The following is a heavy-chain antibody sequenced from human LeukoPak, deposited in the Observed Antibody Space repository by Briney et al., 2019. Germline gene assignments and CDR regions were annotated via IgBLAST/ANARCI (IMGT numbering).Heavy chain of an antibody. CDR1: GFTFDDYG. D-gene: IGHD1-26*01. CDR3: ASGGIYYGAAFDF. V-gene: IGHV3-20*04. J-gene: IGHJ4*02. CDR2: INWNGGST. Sequence: GGSLRLSCAASGFTFDDYGMSWVREAPGKGLEWVSGINWNGGSTGYADSVKGRFTICRDNAKNSLYLQMNSLRAEDTALYYCASGGIYYGAAFDFWGQGSLVTVSA.